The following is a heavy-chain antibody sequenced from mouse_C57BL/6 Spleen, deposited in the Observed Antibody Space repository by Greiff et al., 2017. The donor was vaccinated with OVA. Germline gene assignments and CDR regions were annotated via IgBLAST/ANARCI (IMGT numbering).Heavy chain of an antibody. D-gene: IGHD1-1*01. J-gene: IGHJ4*01. CDR2: ISYDGSN. CDR3: ASLYYYGSSYVNYAMDY. Sequence: EVKLQESGPGLVKPSQSLSLTCSVTGYSITSGYYWNWIRQFPGNKLEWMGYISYDGSNNYNPSLKNRISITRDTSKNQFFLKLNSVTTEDTATYYCASLYYYGSSYVNYAMDYWGQGTSVTVSS. V-gene: IGHV3-6*01. CDR1: GYSITSGYY.